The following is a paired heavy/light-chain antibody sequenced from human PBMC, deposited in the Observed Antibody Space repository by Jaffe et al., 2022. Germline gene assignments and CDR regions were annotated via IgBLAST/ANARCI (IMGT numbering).Light chain of an antibody. CDR2: DDS. Sequence: SYVLTQPPSVSVAPGQTARITCGGNNIGSKSVHWYQQKPGQAPVLVVYDDSDRPSGIPERFSGSNSGNTATLTISRVEAGDEADYYCQVWDSSSDHFVVFGGGTKLTVL. J-gene: IGLJ2*01. V-gene: IGLV3-21*02. CDR1: NIGSKS. CDR3: QVWDSSSDHFVV.
Heavy chain of an antibody. J-gene: IGHJ3*02. CDR3: ARVLWIQLWLDPVCAFDI. CDR2: INHSGST. V-gene: IGHV4-34*01. CDR1: GGSFSGYY. Sequence: QVQLQQWGAGLLKPSETLSLTCAVYGGSFSGYYWSWIRQPPGKGLEWIGEINHSGSTNYNPSLKSRVTISVDTSKNQFSLKLSSVTAADTAVYYCARVLWIQLWLDPVCAFDIWGQGTMVTVSS. D-gene: IGHD5-18*01.